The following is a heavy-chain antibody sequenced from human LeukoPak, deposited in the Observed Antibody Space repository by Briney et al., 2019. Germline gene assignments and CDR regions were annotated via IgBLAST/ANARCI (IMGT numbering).Heavy chain of an antibody. Sequence: GGSLRLSCAASGFTFDDYAMHWVRHAPGKGLEWVSGISWNSGSIGYADSVKGRFTISRDNAKNSLYLQMNSLRAEDTALYYCAKDRSLWEGEAYYFDYWGQGTLVTVSS. J-gene: IGHJ4*02. V-gene: IGHV3-9*01. CDR3: AKDRSLWEGEAYYFDY. CDR1: GFTFDDYA. D-gene: IGHD1-26*01. CDR2: ISWNSGSI.